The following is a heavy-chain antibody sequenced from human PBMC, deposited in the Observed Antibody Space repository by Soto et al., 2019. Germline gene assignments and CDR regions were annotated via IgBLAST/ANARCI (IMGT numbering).Heavy chain of an antibody. J-gene: IGHJ5*02. CDR3: ERDANYPNWFDP. V-gene: IGHV3-21*01. D-gene: IGHD1-7*01. CDR1: GFTFSSYS. Sequence: EVQLVESGGGLVKPGGSLRLSCAASGFTFSSYSMNWVRQAPGKGLEWVSSISSSSSYIYYADSVKVRFTISRDNAKKSLYLQMNSLRAEDTAVYYCERDANYPNWFDPWGQGTLVTVSP. CDR2: ISSSSSYI.